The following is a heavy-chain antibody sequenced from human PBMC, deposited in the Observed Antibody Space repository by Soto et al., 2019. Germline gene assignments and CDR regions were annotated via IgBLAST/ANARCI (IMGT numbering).Heavy chain of an antibody. CDR1: GGSFSGYY. D-gene: IGHD3-9*01. V-gene: IGHV4-34*01. Sequence: SETLSLTCAVYGGSFSGYYWSWIRQPPGKGLEWIGEINHSGSTNYNPSLKSRVTISVDTSKNQFSLKLSSVTAADTAVYYCASLGYNFDRAFDIWGQGTMVTVSS. CDR3: ASLGYNFDRAFDI. CDR2: INHSGST. J-gene: IGHJ3*02.